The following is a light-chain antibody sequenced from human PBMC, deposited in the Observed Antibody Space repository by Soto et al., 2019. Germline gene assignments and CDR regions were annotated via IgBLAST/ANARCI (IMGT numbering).Light chain of an antibody. V-gene: IGLV1-44*01. CDR1: SSNIGSNT. Sequence: QSVLTQPPSASGTPGQRVTISCSGSSSNIGSNTVNWYQQLPGTAPTLLIYSNNQRPSGVPDRFSGSKSGTSASLAISGLQSDDEADYYCAAWDDSRNGPVVFGGGTKLTVL. CDR3: AAWDDSRNGPVV. J-gene: IGLJ2*01. CDR2: SNN.